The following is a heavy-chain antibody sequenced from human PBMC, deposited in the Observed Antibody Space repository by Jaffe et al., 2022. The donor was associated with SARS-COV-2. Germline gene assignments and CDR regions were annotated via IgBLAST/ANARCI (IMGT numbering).Heavy chain of an antibody. CDR3: AKAKGVHYIFDS. CDR1: GFTFSSYD. Sequence: EVQLVESGGDLVQPGGSLRLSCAASGFTFSSYDMNWVRQAPGKGLEWVSFISANGGSTYYADSVKGRITISRDNSKNTLYLQMNSLRAEDTAVYYCAKAKGVHYIFDSWGQGTLVTVSS. J-gene: IGHJ4*02. D-gene: IGHD3-10*01. CDR2: ISANGGST. V-gene: IGHV3-23*04.